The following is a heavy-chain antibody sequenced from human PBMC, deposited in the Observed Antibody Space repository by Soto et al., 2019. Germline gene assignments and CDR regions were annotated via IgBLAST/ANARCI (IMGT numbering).Heavy chain of an antibody. V-gene: IGHV3-9*01. J-gene: IGHJ6*02. CDR1: GFTFDDYA. CDR2: INWNSGSI. Sequence: EVQLVESGGGLVQPGRSLRLSCAASGFTFDDYAMHWVRQVPGKGLEWVSGINWNSGSIGYGDSVKGRFAISRDNAKNSLHLQMNSLSAEDTAVYYCAKVRASYLSASYFYYGLDVWGQGTTVTVSS. CDR3: AKVRASYLSASYFYYGLDV. D-gene: IGHD3-10*01.